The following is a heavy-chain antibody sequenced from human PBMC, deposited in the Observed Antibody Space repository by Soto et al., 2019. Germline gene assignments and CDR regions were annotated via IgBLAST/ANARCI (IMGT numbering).Heavy chain of an antibody. CDR1: GYTFNSYG. V-gene: IGHV1-18*01. Sequence: QVQLVQSGAEVKKPGASVKVSCKASGYTFNSYGISWLRQAPGQGLEWMGWISAYDGDTKYAQKFQGSVTMTTDTSTRTANMEVRSLRSDDTAVYYCARSSGTSYIWFDPWGQGTLVTVSS. CDR3: ARSSGTSYIWFDP. CDR2: ISAYDGDT. D-gene: IGHD1-26*01. J-gene: IGHJ5*02.